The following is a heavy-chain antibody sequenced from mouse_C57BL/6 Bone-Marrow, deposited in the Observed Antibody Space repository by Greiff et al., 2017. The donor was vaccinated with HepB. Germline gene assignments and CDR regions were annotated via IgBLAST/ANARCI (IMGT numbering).Heavy chain of an antibody. CDR3: ARGERSSAWFAY. CDR2: ISSGSSTI. Sequence: EVKLVESGGGLVKPGGSLKLSCAASGFTFSDYGMHWVRQAPEKGLEWVAYISSGSSTIYYADTVKGRFTISRDHAKNTLFLQMTSLRSEDTAMYYCARGERSSAWFAYWGQGALVTVSA. J-gene: IGHJ3*01. CDR1: GFTFSDYG. V-gene: IGHV5-17*01.